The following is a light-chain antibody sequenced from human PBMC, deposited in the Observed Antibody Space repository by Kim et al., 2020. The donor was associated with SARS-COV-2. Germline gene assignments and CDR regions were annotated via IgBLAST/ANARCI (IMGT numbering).Light chain of an antibody. CDR2: GAS. V-gene: IGKV3-15*01. J-gene: IGKJ2*01. CDR1: QSVSSD. Sequence: EIVMTQSPATLSVSPGERATLSCRASQSVSSDLAWYQQKPGQAPSLLIYGASTRATGVPARFSGSGSGTEFTLTISSLQSEDFAIYYCQQYNNWPPFTVGQGTKLEI. CDR3: QQYNNWPPFT.